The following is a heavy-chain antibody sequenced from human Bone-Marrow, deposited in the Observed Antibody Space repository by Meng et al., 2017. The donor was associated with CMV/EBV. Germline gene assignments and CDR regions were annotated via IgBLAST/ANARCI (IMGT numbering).Heavy chain of an antibody. V-gene: IGHV3-21*01. D-gene: IGHD2-15*01. CDR2: ISSSSSDI. CDR1: GFTFSRYS. J-gene: IGHJ3*02. Sequence: GGSLRLSCAASGFTFSRYSMNWVRQAPGKGLEWVSSISSSSSDIFYGVSVKGRFTISRDNARNSLYLQMNSLRSEYTAVYYCVGGSPRDAFDIWGHGTMVTVSS. CDR3: VGGSPRDAFDI.